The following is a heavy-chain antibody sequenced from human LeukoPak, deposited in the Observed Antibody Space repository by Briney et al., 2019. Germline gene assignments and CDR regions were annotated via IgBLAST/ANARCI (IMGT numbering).Heavy chain of an antibody. CDR3: ARDLDY. CDR2: ISGSGGST. CDR1: GFTFSSYA. V-gene: IGHV3-23*01. J-gene: IGHJ4*02. Sequence: GGSLRLSCAASGFTFSSYAMSWVRQAPGKGLEWVSAISGSGGSTSYAQKFQGRVTMTRDTSTSTVYMELSSLRSEDTAVYYCARDLDYWGQGTLVTVSS.